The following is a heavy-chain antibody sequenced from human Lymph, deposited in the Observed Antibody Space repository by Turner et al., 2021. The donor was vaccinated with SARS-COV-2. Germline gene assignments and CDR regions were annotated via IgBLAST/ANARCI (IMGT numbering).Heavy chain of an antibody. J-gene: IGHJ6*02. CDR1: GFTFSSYG. Sequence: QVQLVDSGGGVVQPGSSLRLCCAASGFTFSSYGMHWVRQAPGKGLEWVAVISYDGSNKYYADSVKGRFTISRDNSKNTLYLQMNSLRAEDTAVYYCAKVRSIFGVVIGGMDVWGQGTTVTVSS. CDR3: AKVRSIFGVVIGGMDV. CDR2: ISYDGSNK. D-gene: IGHD3-3*01. V-gene: IGHV3-30*18.